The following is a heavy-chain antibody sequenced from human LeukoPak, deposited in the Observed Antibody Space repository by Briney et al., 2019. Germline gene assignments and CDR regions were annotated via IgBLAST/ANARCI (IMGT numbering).Heavy chain of an antibody. CDR2: IYYSGST. J-gene: IGHJ3*02. CDR3: ARVSSAGYNSRGAFDI. D-gene: IGHD5-24*01. CDR1: GGSISSYY. Sequence: PSETLSLTCTVSGGSISSYYWSWIRQPPGKGLEWIGYIYYSGSTNYNPSLKSRVTISVDTSKNQFSLKLSSVTAADTAVYYCARVSSAGYNSRGAFDIWGQGTMATVSS. V-gene: IGHV4-59*01.